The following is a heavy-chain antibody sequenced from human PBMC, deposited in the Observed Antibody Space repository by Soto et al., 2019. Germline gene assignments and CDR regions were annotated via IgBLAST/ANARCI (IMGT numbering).Heavy chain of an antibody. D-gene: IGHD6-13*01. CDR3: ANYKYTSSWQLYWYFDL. V-gene: IGHV3-33*08. J-gene: IGHJ2*01. CDR1: GFTFNSYG. CDR2: IASDGSYE. Sequence: QEQLVESGGGVVQPGRSLRLSCAASGFTFNSYGMHWVRQAPGKGLEWVAVIASDGSYEYYADSVKGRFTISRDNSKNILYLQMNTLRAEHTAVYYRANYKYTSSWQLYWYFDLWGRGTMVTVSS.